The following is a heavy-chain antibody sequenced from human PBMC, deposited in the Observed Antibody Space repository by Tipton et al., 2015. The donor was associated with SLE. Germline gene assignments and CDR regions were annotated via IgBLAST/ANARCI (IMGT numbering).Heavy chain of an antibody. CDR2: IDSQGSTT. CDR3: ASLSAPSDY. Sequence: SLRLSCAASGFTFSSYAMHWVRQAPGKGLVWVSEIDSQGSTTNYADSVKGRFSIYRDNAKKTLFLEMNSVRVDDTAVYYCASLSAPSDYWGQGTLVTVSS. CDR1: GFTFSSYA. V-gene: IGHV3-74*01. J-gene: IGHJ4*02.